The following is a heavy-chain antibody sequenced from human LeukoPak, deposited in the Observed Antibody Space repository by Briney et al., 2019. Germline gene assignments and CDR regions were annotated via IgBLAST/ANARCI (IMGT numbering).Heavy chain of an antibody. V-gene: IGHV1-69*01. CDR2: IIPIFGTA. D-gene: IGHD4-11*01. Sequence: SVKVSCKASGGTFSSYAISWVRQAPGQGLEWMGGIIPIFGTANYAQKFQGRVTITADESTSTAYMELSSLRSEDTAVYYCASRYSNYENFDYWGQGTLVTVSS. CDR1: GGTFSSYA. CDR3: ASRYSNYENFDY. J-gene: IGHJ4*02.